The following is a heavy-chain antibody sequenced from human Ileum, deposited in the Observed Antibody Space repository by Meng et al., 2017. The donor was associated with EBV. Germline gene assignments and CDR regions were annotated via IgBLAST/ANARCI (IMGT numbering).Heavy chain of an antibody. D-gene: IGHD1-26*01. CDR1: GVSISGNY. J-gene: IGHJ4*02. V-gene: IGHV4-59*01. CDR3: AKGGQWDPLDS. CDR2: FYEGTT. Sequence: QVHLRESGPGLVKPSGTLSLTCDVSGVSISGNYWSWIRQSPVKGLEWIGFFYEGTTNYNPSLKSRVTIAAGPANNQISLRLSSVTSADTAVYYCAKGGQWDPLDSWGRGILVTVSS.